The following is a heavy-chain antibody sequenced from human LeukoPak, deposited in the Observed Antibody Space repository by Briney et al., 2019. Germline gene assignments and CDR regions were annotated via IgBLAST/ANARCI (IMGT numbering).Heavy chain of an antibody. CDR2: IYYTGST. J-gene: IGHJ2*01. Sequence: GSLRLSCAASGFTFSSYAMSWVRQAPGKGLEWIAYIYYTGSTNYNPSLKSRVRTSIDTSKNQFSLKLSSVTAADTAVYYCARLDGSSGWFDLWGRGTLVTVSS. CDR3: ARLDGSSGWFDL. D-gene: IGHD6-19*01. CDR1: GFTFSSYA. V-gene: IGHV4-59*08.